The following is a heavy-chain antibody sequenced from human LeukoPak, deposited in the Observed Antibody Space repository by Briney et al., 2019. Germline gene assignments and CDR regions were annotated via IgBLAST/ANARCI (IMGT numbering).Heavy chain of an antibody. CDR3: ARDLWLGGYFDY. J-gene: IGHJ4*02. Sequence: GGSLRLSCAASGFTFSDYALGWVRQAPGRGLEWVATLSGSGAGTYYSDSVQGRFTISRDNAKNSLYLQMNSLRAEDTAVYYCARDLWLGGYFDYWGQGTLVTVSS. CDR1: GFTFSDYA. D-gene: IGHD4-23*01. V-gene: IGHV3-23*01. CDR2: LSGSGAGT.